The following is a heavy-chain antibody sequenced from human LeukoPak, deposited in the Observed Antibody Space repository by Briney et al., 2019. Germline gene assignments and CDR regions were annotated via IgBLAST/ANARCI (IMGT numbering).Heavy chain of an antibody. D-gene: IGHD3-22*01. CDR1: GGTFSSYA. Sequence: GASVKVSCKASGGTFSSYAISWARQAPGQGLEWMGGIIPIFGTANYAQKFQGRVTITTDESTSTAYMELSSLRSEDTAVYYCARRSENSSGYYFAYYFDYWGQGTLVTVSS. J-gene: IGHJ4*02. V-gene: IGHV1-69*05. CDR2: IIPIFGTA. CDR3: ARRSENSSGYYFAYYFDY.